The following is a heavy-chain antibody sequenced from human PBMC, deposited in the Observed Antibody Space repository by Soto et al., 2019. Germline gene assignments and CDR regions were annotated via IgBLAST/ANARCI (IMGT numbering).Heavy chain of an antibody. CDR2: ISGSGGST. Sequence: SGGSLRLSCAASGFTFSSYAMSWVRQAPGKGLEWVSVISGSGGSTYYADSVKGRFTISRDNSKNTLYLQMNSLRAEDTAVYYCAKVPYYDILTGYYNFDYWGQGTLVTVSS. V-gene: IGHV3-23*01. CDR1: GFTFSSYA. D-gene: IGHD3-9*01. J-gene: IGHJ4*02. CDR3: AKVPYYDILTGYYNFDY.